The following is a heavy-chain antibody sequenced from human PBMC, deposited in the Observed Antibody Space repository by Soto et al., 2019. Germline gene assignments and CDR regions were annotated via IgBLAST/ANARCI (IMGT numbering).Heavy chain of an antibody. CDR3: ARSDYDSSGYYITRVTEYFQH. J-gene: IGHJ1*01. CDR1: GYTFTSYA. D-gene: IGHD3-22*01. V-gene: IGHV1-3*01. CDR2: INAGNGNT. Sequence: ASVKVSCKASGYTFTSYAMHWVRQAPGQRLEWMGWINAGNGNTKYSQKFQGRVTITRDTSASTAYMELSSLRSEDTAVYYCARSDYDSSGYYITRVTEYFQHWGQGTLVTVSS.